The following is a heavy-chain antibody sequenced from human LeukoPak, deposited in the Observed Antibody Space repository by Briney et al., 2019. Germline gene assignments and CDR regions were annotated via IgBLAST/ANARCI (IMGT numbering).Heavy chain of an antibody. Sequence: GGPRRLSCGASGFTFSSYEINWVRQAPWKGLEWVSYISSSGSTIYYADSVKGRFTISRDNAKNSLYLQMNSLRAEDTAVYYCARDGIASEYFQHWGQGTLVTVSS. V-gene: IGHV3-48*03. CDR3: ARDGIASEYFQH. CDR2: ISSSGSTI. D-gene: IGHD6-13*01. CDR1: GFTFSSYE. J-gene: IGHJ1*01.